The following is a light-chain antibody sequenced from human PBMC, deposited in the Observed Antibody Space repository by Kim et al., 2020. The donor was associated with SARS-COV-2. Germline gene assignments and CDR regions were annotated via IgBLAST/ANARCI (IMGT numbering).Light chain of an antibody. CDR1: SSDVCGYNY. V-gene: IGLV2-14*03. CDR2: DVS. CDR3: SSYTSSSTRV. Sequence: GQSITISCTGTSSDVCGYNYVAWYQQHPGKDPKLMIYDVSNRPSGVSNRFSGSKSGNTASLTISGLQAEDEADDYCSSYTSSSTRVFGGGTQLTVL. J-gene: IGLJ3*02.